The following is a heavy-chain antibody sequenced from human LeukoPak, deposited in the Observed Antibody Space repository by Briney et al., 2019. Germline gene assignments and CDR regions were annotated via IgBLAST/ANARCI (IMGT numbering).Heavy chain of an antibody. Sequence: SQTLSLTCTVSGGSISSGDYYWSWIRQPPGKGLEWIGYIYYSGSTYYNPSLKSRVTISVDTSKNQFSLKLSSVTAADTAVYYCARWVSAYCSGGSCRKLAPYYFDYWGQGTLVTVSS. CDR1: GGSISSGDYY. CDR3: ARWVSAYCSGGSCRKLAPYYFDY. D-gene: IGHD2-15*01. CDR2: IYYSGST. V-gene: IGHV4-30-4*01. J-gene: IGHJ4*02.